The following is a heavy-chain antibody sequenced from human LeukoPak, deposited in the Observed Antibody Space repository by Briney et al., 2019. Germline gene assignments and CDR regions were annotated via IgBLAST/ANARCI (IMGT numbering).Heavy chain of an antibody. J-gene: IGHJ4*02. Sequence: PGGSLRLSCAASGFTFSNYAMNWVRQAPGKGLEWVSGISESGGNTFYADSVKGRFTISRDNAKNSLYLQMNSLRAEDTAVYYCAKDSPQHYDILTGYLRWGQGTLVTVSS. CDR2: ISESGGNT. V-gene: IGHV3-23*01. D-gene: IGHD3-9*01. CDR3: AKDSPQHYDILTGYLR. CDR1: GFTFSNYA.